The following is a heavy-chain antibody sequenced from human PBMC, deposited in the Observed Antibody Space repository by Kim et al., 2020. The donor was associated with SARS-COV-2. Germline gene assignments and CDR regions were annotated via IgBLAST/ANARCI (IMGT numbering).Heavy chain of an antibody. J-gene: IGHJ4*02. D-gene: IGHD1-26*01. Sequence: NYAQKFQGRVTITADESTSTAYMELSSLRSEDTAVYYCARAAYSGTAIDYWGQGTLVTVSS. V-gene: IGHV1-69*01. CDR3: ARAAYSGTAIDY.